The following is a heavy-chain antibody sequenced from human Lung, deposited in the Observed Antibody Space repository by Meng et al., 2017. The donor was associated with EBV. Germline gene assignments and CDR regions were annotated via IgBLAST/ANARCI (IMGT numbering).Heavy chain of an antibody. CDR3: ARGEGVLAVAGRFDY. CDR2: IYHTGST. J-gene: IGHJ4*02. CDR1: GDSISTNNW. D-gene: IGHD6-19*01. V-gene: IGHV4-4*02. Sequence: QVQLQQGGAGLLKPSATLSLISTVAGDSISTNNWWSWVRQSPDKGLEWIGEIYHTGSTNYNPSLKSRLTLSVDKSKNRFSLRLSSVTAADTAVYYCARGEGVLAVAGRFDYWGQGALVTVSS.